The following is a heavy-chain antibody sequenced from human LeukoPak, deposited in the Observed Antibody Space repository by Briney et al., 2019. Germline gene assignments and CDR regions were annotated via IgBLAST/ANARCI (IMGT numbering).Heavy chain of an antibody. CDR2: ISYDGSNE. V-gene: IGHV3-30*18. J-gene: IGHJ4*02. D-gene: IGHD5-18*01. CDR3: AKVYSYGYGFFDY. CDR1: VFTFSSYG. Sequence: PGRSLRLSCAPSVFTFSSYGMHWVRQAPGGGLGWVAVISYDGSNEYYADSAKGRFTISRDNSKNTLYLQMNSLRAEDTAVYYCAKVYSYGYGFFDYWGQGTLVTVSS.